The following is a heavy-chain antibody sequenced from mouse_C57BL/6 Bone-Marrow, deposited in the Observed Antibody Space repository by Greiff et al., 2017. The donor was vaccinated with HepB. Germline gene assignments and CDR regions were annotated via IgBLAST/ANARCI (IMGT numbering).Heavy chain of an antibody. CDR3: SRWSSSWYLDV. Sequence: QVQLQQPGAELARPGASVKLSCKASGYTFTSYGIRWVKQRTGQGLEWIGEIYPRSGSTYYNEKFKGKATLTADKSSSTAYMELRSLTSAESAVYVCSRWSSSWYLDVWGTGTTVTVTS. CDR2: IYPRSGST. CDR1: GYTFTSYG. V-gene: IGHV1-81*01. D-gene: IGHD1-1*01. J-gene: IGHJ1*03.